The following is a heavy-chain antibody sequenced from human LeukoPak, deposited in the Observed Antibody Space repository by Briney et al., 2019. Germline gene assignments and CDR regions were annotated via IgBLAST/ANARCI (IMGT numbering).Heavy chain of an antibody. Sequence: GGSLRLSCAASGFTLDDYAMHWVRQAPGKGLEWVSGISWNSGSIGYADSVKGRFTISRDNAKNSLYLQMNSLRAEDTALYYCAKDIRSGWYTFDYWGQGTLVTVSS. CDR2: ISWNSGSI. CDR3: AKDIRSGWYTFDY. D-gene: IGHD6-19*01. V-gene: IGHV3-9*01. CDR1: GFTLDDYA. J-gene: IGHJ4*02.